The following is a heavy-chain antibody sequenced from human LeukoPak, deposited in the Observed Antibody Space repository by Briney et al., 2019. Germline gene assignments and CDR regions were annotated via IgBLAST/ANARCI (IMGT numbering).Heavy chain of an antibody. CDR1: GFTFSSYA. CDR3: GKPTVGYSSGRYPGWPVAY. D-gene: IGHD6-19*01. J-gene: IGHJ4*03. CDR2: ISYDGSNK. V-gene: IGHV3-30*04. Sequence: GGSLRLSCAASGFTFSSYAMHWVRRAPGKGLEWVAVISYDGSNKYYADSVKGRFTISRDNSKNTVYLQMNSLRAEDTAVYYGGKPTVGYSSGRYPGWPVAYWGKGPWSPSPQ.